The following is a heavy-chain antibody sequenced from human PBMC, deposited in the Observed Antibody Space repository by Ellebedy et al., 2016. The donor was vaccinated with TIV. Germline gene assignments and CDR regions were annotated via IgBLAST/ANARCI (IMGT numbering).Heavy chain of an antibody. V-gene: IGHV3-33*01. D-gene: IGHD2-2*01. CDR1: GFTFSSYG. Sequence: PGGSLRLSCAASGFTFSSYGMHWVRQAPGKGLAWVAVIWYDGSNKYYADSVKGRFTISRDNSKNTLYLQMNSLRAEDTAVYYCAREYCSSTSCYAYYYYGMDVWGQGTTVTVSS. CDR3: AREYCSSTSCYAYYYYGMDV. CDR2: IWYDGSNK. J-gene: IGHJ6*02.